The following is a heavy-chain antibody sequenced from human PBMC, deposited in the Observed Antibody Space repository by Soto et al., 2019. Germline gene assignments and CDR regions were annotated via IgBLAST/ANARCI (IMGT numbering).Heavy chain of an antibody. Sequence: VASVKVSCKASGGTFSSYAISWVRQAPGQGLEWMGGIIPILGTANYAQKFQGRVTITADKSTSTAYMELSSLRSEDTAVYYCAREIVVVPAAPNWFDPWGQGTLVTVSS. D-gene: IGHD2-2*01. J-gene: IGHJ5*02. CDR1: GGTFSSYA. CDR2: IIPILGTA. CDR3: AREIVVVPAAPNWFDP. V-gene: IGHV1-69*10.